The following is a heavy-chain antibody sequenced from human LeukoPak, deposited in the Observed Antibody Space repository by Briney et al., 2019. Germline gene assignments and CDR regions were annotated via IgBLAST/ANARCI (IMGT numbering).Heavy chain of an antibody. CDR3: VRSTAAALNNIFDM. CDR1: GFTLSTYG. Sequence: GGSLRLSWSASGFTLSTYGMHWVRQAPGKGLEWVALIWYDGSNKFYLDSVKGRFTISRDNSNNTLSLELKSLRVEDTGLYYCVRSTAAALNNIFDMWGQGTMVIVSS. V-gene: IGHV3-33*01. CDR2: IWYDGSNK. J-gene: IGHJ3*02. D-gene: IGHD6-13*01.